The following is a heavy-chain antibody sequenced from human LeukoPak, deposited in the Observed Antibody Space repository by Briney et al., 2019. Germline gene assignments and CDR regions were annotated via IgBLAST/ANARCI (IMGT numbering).Heavy chain of an antibody. CDR1: GGSISGYY. CDR2: IYYSGST. D-gene: IGHD4-17*01. J-gene: IGHJ4*02. V-gene: IGHV4-59*01. CDR3: ARGYGDFRVEGRYFHS. Sequence: SETLSLTCTVSGGSISGYYWSWIRQPPGKGLEWIGYIYYSGSTNYNPSLKSRVTISVDTSKNQFSLKVSSVTAADTAVYYCARGYGDFRVEGRYFHSWGQGTLVTVSS.